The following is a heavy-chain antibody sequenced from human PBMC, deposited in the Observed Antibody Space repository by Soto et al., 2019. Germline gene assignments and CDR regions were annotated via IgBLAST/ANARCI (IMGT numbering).Heavy chain of an antibody. J-gene: IGHJ3*02. D-gene: IGHD5-12*01. V-gene: IGHV3-9*01. Sequence: EVQLVESGGGLVQPGRSLRLSCAASGFTFDDYAMHWVRQAPGKGLEWVSGISWNSGSIGYADSVKGRFTISRDNAKNSLYLQMNSLRAEDTALYYCAKDIYPHLSGQRRDRGAFDIWGQGTMVTVSS. CDR2: ISWNSGSI. CDR1: GFTFDDYA. CDR3: AKDIYPHLSGQRRDRGAFDI.